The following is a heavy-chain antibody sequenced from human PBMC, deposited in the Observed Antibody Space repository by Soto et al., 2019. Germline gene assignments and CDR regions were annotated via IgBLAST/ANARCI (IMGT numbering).Heavy chain of an antibody. V-gene: IGHV4-61*01. CDR3: ARVGRYSSGPTLYFDY. CDR1: GGSVSSGSYY. D-gene: IGHD6-19*01. J-gene: IGHJ4*02. CDR2: IYYSGST. Sequence: QVQLQESGPGLVKPSETLSHTCTVSGGSVSSGSYYWSWIRQPPGKGLEWIGYIYYSGSTNYNPSLKSRVTISVDTSKNQFSLKLSSVTAADTAVYYCARVGRYSSGPTLYFDYWGQGTLVTVSS.